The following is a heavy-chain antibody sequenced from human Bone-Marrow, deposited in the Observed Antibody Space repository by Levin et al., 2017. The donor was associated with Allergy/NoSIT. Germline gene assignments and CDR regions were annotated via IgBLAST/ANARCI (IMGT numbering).Heavy chain of an antibody. CDR3: TTEHIGWAGDVHLN. CDR2: IKSRAQGEAT. D-gene: IGHD5-12*01. CDR1: GYSFSATW. Sequence: PGGSLRLSCAASGYSFSATWMSWVRQAPGKGLEWVGRIKSRAQGEATEYAAPVKDRFIISRDDSKQTLYLQMNSLQTADTAVYYCTTEHIGWAGDVHLNWGQGTLVTVSS. V-gene: IGHV3-15*01. J-gene: IGHJ1*01.